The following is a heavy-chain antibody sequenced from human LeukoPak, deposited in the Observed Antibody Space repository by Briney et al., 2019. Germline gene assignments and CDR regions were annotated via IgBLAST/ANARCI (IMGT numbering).Heavy chain of an antibody. V-gene: IGHV4-59*01. J-gene: IGHJ3*02. CDR2: IYYSGTT. Sequence: KTSETLSLTCTVSGGSLSNYYWSWIRQPPGKGLEWIGYIYYSGTTNYNPSLKSRVTISVDTSKNQFSLNLSSVTAADTAVYYCAGRLWRRDGYNLSAFDIWGQGTMVTVSS. CDR3: AGRLWRRDGYNLSAFDI. D-gene: IGHD5-24*01. CDR1: GGSLSNYY.